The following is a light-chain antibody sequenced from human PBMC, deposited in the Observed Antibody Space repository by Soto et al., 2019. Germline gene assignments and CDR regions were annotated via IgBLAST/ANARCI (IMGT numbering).Light chain of an antibody. CDR1: SSDVGGYNY. CDR2: DVS. Sequence: QSALTQPASVSGSPGQSITISCTGTSSDVGGYNYVSWYQQHPGKAPKLMIYDVSNRPSGVSNRFSGSKSGNTAFLTISGLQAEDEADYYCSSYTSSSTSLYVFGTGTKVTVL. CDR3: SSYTSSSTSLYV. J-gene: IGLJ1*01. V-gene: IGLV2-14*01.